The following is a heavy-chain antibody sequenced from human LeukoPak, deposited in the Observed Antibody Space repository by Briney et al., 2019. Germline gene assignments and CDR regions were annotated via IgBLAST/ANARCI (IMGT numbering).Heavy chain of an antibody. D-gene: IGHD3-3*01. CDR3: ARDPAPTIFGVVLGGNWFDP. CDR1: GGTFSSYA. Sequence: SVRVTCKASGGTFSSYAISWVRQAPGQGLEWMGGIIPIFGTANYAQKFQGRVTITTDESTSTAYMELSSLRSEDTAVYYCARDPAPTIFGVVLGGNWFDPWGQGTLVTVSS. J-gene: IGHJ5*02. CDR2: IIPIFGTA. V-gene: IGHV1-69*05.